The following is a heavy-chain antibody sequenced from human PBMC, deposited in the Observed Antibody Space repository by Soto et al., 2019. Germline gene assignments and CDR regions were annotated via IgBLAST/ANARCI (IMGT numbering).Heavy chain of an antibody. CDR2: MSYDGSNK. Sequence: QVQLVESGGGVVQPGRSLRLSCAASGFTFNTYGMHWVRQAPGKGLEWVAVMSYDGSNKYYADSVKGRLTISRDNSKNTLYLQMNSLRAEDTAVYYCAKGQHCSSTSCYFYYYGMDVWGQGTTVAVSS. CDR1: GFTFNTYG. V-gene: IGHV3-30*18. D-gene: IGHD2-2*01. CDR3: AKGQHCSSTSCYFYYYGMDV. J-gene: IGHJ6*02.